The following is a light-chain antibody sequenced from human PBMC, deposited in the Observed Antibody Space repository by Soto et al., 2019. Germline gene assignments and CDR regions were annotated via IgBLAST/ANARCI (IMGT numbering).Light chain of an antibody. J-gene: IGLJ1*01. CDR3: CSYAGGYV. V-gene: IGLV2-23*02. CDR2: EVR. CDR1: SSDVGSYNL. Sequence: QSALTQPTSVSGSPGQSITISCTGTSSDVGSYNLVSWYQQHPGKAPKLMIYEVRKRPSGVSNRFSGSKSGNTASLTISGLQAEDEADYYCCSYAGGYVFGTGTKVTVL.